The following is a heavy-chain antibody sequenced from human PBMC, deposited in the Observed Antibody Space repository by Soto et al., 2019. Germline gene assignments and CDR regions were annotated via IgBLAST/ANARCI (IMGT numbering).Heavy chain of an antibody. V-gene: IGHV3-30*18. CDR2: ISYDGIHK. CDR1: GFSLSSYG. J-gene: IGHJ6*01. D-gene: IGHD3-10*01. CDR3: AKDRAGDSRGMDV. Sequence: QLQLVESGGGVVRPGTSLRLSCAVSGFSLSSYGMHWVRQAPGKGLEWVTLISYDGIHKYYADSVKGRFTISRDNSKNTLYLQMNSLRPEDTAVDYCAKDRAGDSRGMDVW.